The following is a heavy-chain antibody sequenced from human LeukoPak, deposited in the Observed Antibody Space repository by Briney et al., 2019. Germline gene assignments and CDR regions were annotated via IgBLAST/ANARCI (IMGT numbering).Heavy chain of an antibody. CDR1: GGTFSSYA. Sequence: SVKVSCKASGGTFSSYAISWVRQAPGQGLEWMGGIIPIFGTANYAQKFQGRVTITADESTSTAYMELSSLRSEGTAVYYCARVEPRSGYFYYYYGMDVWGQGTTVTVSS. CDR2: IIPIFGTA. V-gene: IGHV1-69*13. D-gene: IGHD3-22*01. J-gene: IGHJ6*02. CDR3: ARVEPRSGYFYYYYGMDV.